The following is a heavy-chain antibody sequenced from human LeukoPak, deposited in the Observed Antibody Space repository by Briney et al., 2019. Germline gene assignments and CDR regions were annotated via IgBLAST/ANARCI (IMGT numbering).Heavy chain of an antibody. D-gene: IGHD5-12*01. J-gene: IGHJ4*02. V-gene: IGHV4-59*01. Sequence: SETLSLTCTVSGGSISSYYWSWIRQPPGKGLEWIGYIYYSGSTNYNPSLKNRVTISVDTSKNQFSLKLSSVTAADTAVYYCARAIVATIWAHFDYWGQGTLVTVSS. CDR2: IYYSGST. CDR3: ARAIVATIWAHFDY. CDR1: GGSISSYY.